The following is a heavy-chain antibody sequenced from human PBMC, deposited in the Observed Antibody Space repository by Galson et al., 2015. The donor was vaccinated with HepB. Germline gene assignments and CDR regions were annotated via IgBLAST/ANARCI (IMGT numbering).Heavy chain of an antibody. J-gene: IGHJ4*02. D-gene: IGHD4-17*01. CDR2: IKQDGSEK. Sequence: SLRLSCAASGFTFSSYWMSWVRQAPGKGLEWVANIKQDGSEKYYVDSVKGRFTISRDNAKNSLYLQMNSLRAEDTAVYYCARAASSGGHDYGDYYDFSSPLSPDYWGQGTLVTVSS. CDR1: GFTFSSYW. V-gene: IGHV3-7*03. CDR3: ARAASSGGHDYGDYYDFSSPLSPDY.